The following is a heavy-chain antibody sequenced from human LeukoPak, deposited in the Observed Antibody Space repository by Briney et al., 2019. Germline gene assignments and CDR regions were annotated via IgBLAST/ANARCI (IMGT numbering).Heavy chain of an antibody. V-gene: IGHV3-21*01. Sequence: GGSLRLSCAASGFTFSSYSMNWVRQAPGKGLEWVSSISSSSSYIYYADSVKGRFTISRDNAKNSLYLQMNSLRAEDTAVYYCARGDIVVVPAALLWGQGTMVTVSS. CDR1: GFTFSSYS. J-gene: IGHJ3*01. CDR3: ARGDIVVVPAALL. D-gene: IGHD2-2*02. CDR2: ISSSSSYI.